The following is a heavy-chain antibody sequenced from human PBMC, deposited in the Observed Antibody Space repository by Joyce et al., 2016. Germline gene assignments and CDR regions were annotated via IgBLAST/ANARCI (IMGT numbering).Heavy chain of an antibody. CDR3: ARDQKWGGRFDT. V-gene: IGHV4-59*01. D-gene: IGHD3-10*01. CDR1: GASISTSY. Sequence: QMQLQESGPGLVKPSETLSLTCSVSGASISTSYWSWIRQPPGKGLEWIGYSHYSGNTNSNPSLKSRVTMSVDTSRNQVSLKLTSVTAADTAVYYCARDQKWGGRFDTWGQGTLVTVSS. J-gene: IGHJ5*02. CDR2: SHYSGNT.